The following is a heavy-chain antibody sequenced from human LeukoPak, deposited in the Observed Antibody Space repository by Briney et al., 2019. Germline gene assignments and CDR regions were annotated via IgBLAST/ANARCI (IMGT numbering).Heavy chain of an antibody. J-gene: IGHJ4*02. CDR1: GFSFSNYV. V-gene: IGHV3-30*18. Sequence: GRSLRLSCAASGFSFSNYVMYWVRQAPRKGLEWVAVISYDGNNKYYADSVRGRFTISRDNSKNTLYLQMSSLRGEDTAVYYCAKGLQVAEPPDYWGQGILVTVSS. D-gene: IGHD2-15*01. CDR3: AKGLQVAEPPDY. CDR2: ISYDGNNK.